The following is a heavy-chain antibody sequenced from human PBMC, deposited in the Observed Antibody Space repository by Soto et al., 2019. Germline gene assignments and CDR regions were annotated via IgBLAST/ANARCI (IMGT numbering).Heavy chain of an antibody. Sequence: QVQLQPWGAGLLKPSETLSLTCAVYGGSFSGYYWSWIRQPPGKGLEWIGEITHSRSTNYNPSLKGRVTLSVDTSKNQFSLKLSSETAADTAVYYCESRLRYSSSHLPMDDYWGQGTLVPVSS. V-gene: IGHV4-34*01. J-gene: IGHJ4*02. CDR2: ITHSRST. D-gene: IGHD6-6*01. CDR3: ESRLRYSSSHLPMDDY. CDR1: GGSFSGYY.